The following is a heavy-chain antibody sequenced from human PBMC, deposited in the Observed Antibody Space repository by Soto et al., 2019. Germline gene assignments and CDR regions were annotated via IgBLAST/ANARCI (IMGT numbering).Heavy chain of an antibody. V-gene: IGHV3-30-3*01. CDR2: IVPDGSRA. J-gene: IGHJ3*02. CDR1: GSTLSTYD. Sequence: QVQLVESGGDVVQPGRSLRLSCTASGSTLSTYDILWVRQAPGRGLEWVAHIVPDGSRAYYADSVKGRFTISRDNARNPVYLQLDSLRPEDTAVYHCVRGPSHGAFDIWGQGTLVTVSS. CDR3: VRGPSHGAFDI.